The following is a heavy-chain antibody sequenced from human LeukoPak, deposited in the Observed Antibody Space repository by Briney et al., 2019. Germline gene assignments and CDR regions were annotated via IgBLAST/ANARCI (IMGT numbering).Heavy chain of an antibody. D-gene: IGHD5-18*01. CDR1: GYSISSGYY. V-gene: IGHV4-38-2*02. Sequence: SETLSLTCTVSGYSISSGYYWGWIRQPPGKGLEWIGSIYHSGSTYYNPSLKSRVTISVDTSKNQFSLKLSSVTAADTAVYYCARDLLRSYGYSPVGYWGQGTLVTVSS. CDR2: IYHSGST. J-gene: IGHJ4*02. CDR3: ARDLLRSYGYSPVGY.